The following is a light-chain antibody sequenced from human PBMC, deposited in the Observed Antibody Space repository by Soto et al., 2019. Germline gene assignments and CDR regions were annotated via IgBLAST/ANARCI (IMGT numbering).Light chain of an antibody. J-gene: IGLJ1*01. V-gene: IGLV2-11*01. CDR1: SSDVGGYNY. CDR3: CSYAGSYTYV. CDR2: DVS. Sequence: QSVLTQPRSVSGSPGQSVTISCTGTSSDVGGYNYVSWYQQHPGKAPKLMLYDVSRRPSGVPDRFSGSKSGNTASLTISGRQAEDEADYFRCSYAGSYTYVFGAGTKLNVL.